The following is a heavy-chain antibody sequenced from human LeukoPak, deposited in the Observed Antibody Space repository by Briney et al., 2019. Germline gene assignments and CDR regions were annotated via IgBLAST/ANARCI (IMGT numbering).Heavy chain of an antibody. V-gene: IGHV3-23*01. J-gene: IGHJ6*03. D-gene: IGHD5-18*01. CDR1: GFTFSSYA. Sequence: TGGSLRLSCAASGFTFSSYAMNWVRQAPGKGLEWVSSISGSGGSTYYADSVKGRFTISRDNSKDTLYLQMNSLRAEDTAVYYCAKGWAAMVTNYYYMDVWGKGTTVTVSS. CDR3: AKGWAAMVTNYYYMDV. CDR2: ISGSGGST.